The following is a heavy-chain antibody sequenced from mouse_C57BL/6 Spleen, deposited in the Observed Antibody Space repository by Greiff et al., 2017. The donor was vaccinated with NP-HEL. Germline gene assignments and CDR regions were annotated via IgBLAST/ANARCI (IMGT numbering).Heavy chain of an antibody. V-gene: IGHV1-52*01. CDR2: IDPSDSET. CDR3: ARGHILYAMDY. J-gene: IGHJ4*01. Sequence: VQLQQSGAELVRPGSSVKLSCKASGYTFTSYWMHWVKQRPIQGLEWIGNIDPSDSETHYNQKFKDKATLTVDKSSSTAYMQLSSLTSEDSAVYYCARGHILYAMDYWGQGTSVTVSS. CDR1: GYTFTSYW. D-gene: IGHD3-3*01.